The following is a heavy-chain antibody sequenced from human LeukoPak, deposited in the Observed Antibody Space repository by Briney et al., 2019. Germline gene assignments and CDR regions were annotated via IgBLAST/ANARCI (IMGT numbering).Heavy chain of an antibody. V-gene: IGHV4-61*02. J-gene: IGHJ4*02. Sequence: SQTLSLTCTVSGGSFSSGSYYWNWLRQPAGKGLEWIGRVYTSGSTNYNPSLKSRLTISVDTSRNQFSLTLSSVTAADTAVYYCARGPASITEGYFDYWGQGTLVTVSS. CDR1: GGSFSSGSYY. CDR2: VYTSGST. D-gene: IGHD2-2*01. CDR3: ARGPASITEGYFDY.